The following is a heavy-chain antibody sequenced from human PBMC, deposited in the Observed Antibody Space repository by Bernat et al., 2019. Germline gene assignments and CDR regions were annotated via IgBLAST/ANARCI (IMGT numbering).Heavy chain of an antibody. CDR3: AREKCSGGSCGLDY. CDR1: GFTFSSYW. Sequence: DVQLVESGGGLVQPGGSLRLSCSASGFTFSSYWMSWVRQAPGKGLEWVANIKQDGSEKYYVDSVKGRFTISRDNAKNSLYLQMNSLRAEDTAVYYCAREKCSGGSCGLDYWGQGTLVTVSS. J-gene: IGHJ4*02. D-gene: IGHD2-15*01. V-gene: IGHV3-7*03. CDR2: IKQDGSEK.